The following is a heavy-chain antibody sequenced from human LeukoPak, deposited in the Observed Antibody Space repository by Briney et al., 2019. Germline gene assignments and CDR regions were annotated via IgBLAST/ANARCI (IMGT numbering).Heavy chain of an antibody. CDR3: ATAPVGSYFSRFDY. J-gene: IGHJ4*02. D-gene: IGHD1-26*01. CDR1: GYTFTSYD. V-gene: IGHV1-8*01. CDR2: MNPNSGNT. Sequence: ASVKVSCKASGYTFTSYDINWVRQATGQGLEWMGWMNPNSGNTGYAQKFQGRVTMTEDTSTDTAYMELSSLRSEDTAVYYCATAPVGSYFSRFDYWGQGTLVTVSS.